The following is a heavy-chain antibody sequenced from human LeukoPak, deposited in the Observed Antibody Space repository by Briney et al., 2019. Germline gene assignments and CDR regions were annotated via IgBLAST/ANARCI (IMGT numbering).Heavy chain of an antibody. V-gene: IGHV4-59*01. J-gene: IGHJ4*02. CDR2: IYYSGST. Sequence: PSETLSLTCTVSGGSISSYYWSWIRQPPGKGLEWIGYIYYSGSTNYNPSLKSRVTISVDTSKNQFSLKLSSVTAADTAVYYCARDRMAAAGRVFDYWGQGTLVTVSS. CDR1: GGSISSYY. CDR3: ARDRMAAAGRVFDY. D-gene: IGHD6-13*01.